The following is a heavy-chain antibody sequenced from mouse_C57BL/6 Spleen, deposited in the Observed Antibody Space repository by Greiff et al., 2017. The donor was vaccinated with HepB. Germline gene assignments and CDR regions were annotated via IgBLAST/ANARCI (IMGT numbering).Heavy chain of an antibody. CDR3: ARGGNYYGMGNHFDY. V-gene: IGHV1-42*01. D-gene: IGHD1-1*01. CDR2: INPSTGGT. Sequence: VQLQQSGPELVKPGASVKISCKASGYSFTGYYMNWVKQSPEKSLEWIGEINPSTGGTTYNQKFKAKATLTVDKSSSTAYMQLKSLTSEDSAVYYCARGGNYYGMGNHFDYWGQGTTLTVSS. CDR1: GYSFTGYY. J-gene: IGHJ2*01.